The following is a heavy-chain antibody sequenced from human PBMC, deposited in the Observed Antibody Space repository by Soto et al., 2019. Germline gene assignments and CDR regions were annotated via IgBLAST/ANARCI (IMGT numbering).Heavy chain of an antibody. Sequence: QGQLVQSGAEVKKPVSSVKVSCKASGGSFRSYVISWVRQAPGQGLEWMGGVIPIFGKPNYAQKFQGRVTITADDSTSTAYMELNSLRSAATAVYYCAGGGFTHDHSNWLDPWGQGTLVTVSS. CDR2: VIPIFGKP. J-gene: IGHJ5*02. D-gene: IGHD3-16*01. CDR1: GGSFRSYV. CDR3: AGGGFTHDHSNWLDP. V-gene: IGHV1-69*01.